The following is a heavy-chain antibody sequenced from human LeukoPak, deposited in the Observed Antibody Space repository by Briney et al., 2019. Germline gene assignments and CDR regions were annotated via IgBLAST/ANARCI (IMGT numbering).Heavy chain of an antibody. CDR1: GFTFSRYW. D-gene: IGHD6-19*01. V-gene: IGHV3-7*01. J-gene: IGHJ4*02. Sequence: GGSLRLSCAGSGFTFSRYWMSWVRQAPGKGLEWVANIKQDGSEKYYVDSVKGRFTISRDNAQNSLHLQMNSLRAEDTAVYYCATPWSNGWEFDYWGQGTLVTVSS. CDR2: IKQDGSEK. CDR3: ATPWSNGWEFDY.